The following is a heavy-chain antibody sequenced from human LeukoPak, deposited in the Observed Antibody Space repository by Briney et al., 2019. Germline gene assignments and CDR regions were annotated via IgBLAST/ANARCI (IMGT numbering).Heavy chain of an antibody. V-gene: IGHV3-74*01. CDR1: GFTFRSYW. CDR3: ARGRPHGNDY. Sequence: GGSVRLSCAASGFTFRSYWMNWVRHAPGRGLVWVSRIASDGSSTTYADSVKGRFSISRDNAKNTLYLQMNSLRVEDTAVYYCARGRPHGNDYWGQGTLVTVSS. D-gene: IGHD4-23*01. CDR2: IASDGSST. J-gene: IGHJ4*02.